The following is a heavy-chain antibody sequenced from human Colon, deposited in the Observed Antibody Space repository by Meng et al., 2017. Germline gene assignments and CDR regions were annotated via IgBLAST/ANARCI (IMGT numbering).Heavy chain of an antibody. CDR1: GFAVVTNY. V-gene: IGHV3-53*02. D-gene: IGHD6-19*01. Sequence: EVQLVGIGGGLFQPGGSLRLSCAASGFAVVTNYMSWVRQAPGKGLEWVAVLYAGGNTYYADSVKGRFTISRDNSKNTLYLQMNSLKVEDTAVYYCARDWVAVTDWGQGTLVTVSS. J-gene: IGHJ4*02. CDR3: ARDWVAVTD. CDR2: LYAGGNT.